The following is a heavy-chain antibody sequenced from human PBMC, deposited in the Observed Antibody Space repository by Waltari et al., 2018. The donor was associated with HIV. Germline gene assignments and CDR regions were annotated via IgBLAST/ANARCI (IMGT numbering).Heavy chain of an antibody. CDR1: GGSISSGGYY. V-gene: IGHV4-31*03. Sequence: GPGLVKPSQTLSLTCTVSGGSISSGGYYWSWIRQHPGKGLEWIGYIYYSGSTYYNPSLKSRVTISVDTSKNQFSLKLSSVTAADTAVYYCARVGVVVAASHQHYGMDVWGQGTTVTVSS. J-gene: IGHJ6*02. CDR3: ARVGVVVAASHQHYGMDV. D-gene: IGHD2-15*01. CDR2: IYYSGST.